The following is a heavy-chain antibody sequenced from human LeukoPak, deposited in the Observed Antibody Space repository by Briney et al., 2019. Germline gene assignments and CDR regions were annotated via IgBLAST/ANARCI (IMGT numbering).Heavy chain of an antibody. CDR1: GYTFTGYY. CDR2: INPNSGGT. V-gene: IGHV1-2*02. CDR3: ARSLVRGSYSYDAFDI. J-gene: IGHJ3*02. D-gene: IGHD1-26*01. Sequence: GASVKVSCKASGYTFTGYYMHWVRQAPGQGLEWMGWINPNSGGTNYAQKFQGRVTMTRDTSISTAYMELSRLRSDDTAVYYCARSLVRGSYSYDAFDIWGQGTMVTVSS.